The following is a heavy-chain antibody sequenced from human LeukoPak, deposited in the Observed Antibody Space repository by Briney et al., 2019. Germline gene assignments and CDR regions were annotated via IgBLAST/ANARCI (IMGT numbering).Heavy chain of an antibody. D-gene: IGHD6-13*01. J-gene: IGHJ4*02. V-gene: IGHV3-53*01. CDR1: GFTVTSNY. Sequence: GGSLRLSCAASGFTVTSNYMSWVRQAPGKGLEWVSVIYDDGSAYYADSVKGRFTISRDNSQNTVSLQMISLRAEDTAVYYCARFIAAPYYFDYWGRGTLVTVSS. CDR2: IYDDGSA. CDR3: ARFIAAPYYFDY.